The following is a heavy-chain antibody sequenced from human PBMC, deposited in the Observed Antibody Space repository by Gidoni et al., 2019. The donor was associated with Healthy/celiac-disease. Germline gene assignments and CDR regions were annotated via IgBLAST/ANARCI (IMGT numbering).Heavy chain of an antibody. CDR3: ARDRYYDSSGYYSDY. Sequence: QLQLQESGPGLVKPSDTLSLTCTVSGSSISSSSYYWGWIRQTQGKGLEWIGSIYYSGSTYYNPYLKSRVTISVDTSKNQFALKLSSVTAADTAVYYCARDRYYDSSGYYSDYWGQGTLVTVSA. D-gene: IGHD3-22*01. V-gene: IGHV4-39*07. J-gene: IGHJ4*02. CDR2: IYYSGST. CDR1: GSSISSSSYY.